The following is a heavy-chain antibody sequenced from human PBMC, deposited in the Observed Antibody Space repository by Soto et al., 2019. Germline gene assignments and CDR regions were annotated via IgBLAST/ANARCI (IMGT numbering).Heavy chain of an antibody. D-gene: IGHD3-16*01. J-gene: IGHJ4*02. CDR3: AKYGTQMITFGGVFVV. CDR2: ISYDGSNK. V-gene: IGHV3-30*18. CDR1: GFTFSSYG. Sequence: GGSLRLSCATSGFTFSSYGMHWVRQAPGKGLEWVAVISYDGSNKYYADSVKGRFTISRDNSKNTLYLQMNSLRAEDTAVYYCAKYGTQMITFGGVFVVWAQGNQVTVSS.